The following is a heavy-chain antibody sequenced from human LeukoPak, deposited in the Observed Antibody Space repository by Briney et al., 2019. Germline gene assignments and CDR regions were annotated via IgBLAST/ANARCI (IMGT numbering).Heavy chain of an antibody. V-gene: IGHV3-23*01. Sequence: AGSLRLSCAASGFTFSNYAMSWVRQAPGKGLEWVSSFSGSVDSTNYADSVKGRFTISRDNSKNTLYLQMNSLRAEDTAVYYCAKDRSNYSGYVHFDYWGQGTLVTVSS. J-gene: IGHJ4*02. CDR3: AKDRSNYSGYVHFDY. CDR2: FSGSVDST. CDR1: GFTFSNYA. D-gene: IGHD5-12*01.